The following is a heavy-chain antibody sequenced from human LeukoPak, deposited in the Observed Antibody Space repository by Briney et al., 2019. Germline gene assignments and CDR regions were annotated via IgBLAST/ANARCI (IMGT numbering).Heavy chain of an antibody. V-gene: IGHV4-59*11. CDR3: ARLSHIAAAGAYSYYSLDV. CDR2: GYYSGSA. D-gene: IGHD6-13*01. CDR1: GGSISSHY. Sequence: SETLSLTCTVSGGSISSHYWSWIRQPPGKGLEWIGYGYYSGSANLDPSLKSRVTISGDTSKNQFSLKLSSVTTADTAVYYCARLSHIAAAGAYSYYSLDVWGQGTTVTVSS. J-gene: IGHJ6*02.